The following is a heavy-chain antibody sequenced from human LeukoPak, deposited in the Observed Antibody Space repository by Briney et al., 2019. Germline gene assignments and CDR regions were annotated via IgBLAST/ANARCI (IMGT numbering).Heavy chain of an antibody. CDR3: AKSPAAMADLDY. CDR1: GFTFSSYG. D-gene: IGHD2-2*01. J-gene: IGHJ4*02. CDR2: ISGSGGST. Sequence: PGGSLRLSCAASGFTFSSYGMSWVRQAPGKGLEWVSAISGSGGSTYYADSVKGRFTISRDNSKNTLYLQMNSLRAEDTAVYHCAKSPAAMADLDYWGQGTLVTVSS. V-gene: IGHV3-23*01.